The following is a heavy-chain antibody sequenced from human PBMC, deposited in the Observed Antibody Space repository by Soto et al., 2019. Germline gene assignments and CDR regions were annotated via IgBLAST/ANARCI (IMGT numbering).Heavy chain of an antibody. V-gene: IGHV3-23*01. D-gene: IGHD3-22*01. CDR1: GFTFSSYA. J-gene: IGHJ4*02. Sequence: PGGSLRLSCAASGFTFSSYAMSWVRQAPGKGLEWVSAISSSGGSTSYADSVKGRFTISRDNAKNTLYLQMNSLRAEDTAVYYCARCYYDSSGYSLDYWGQGTLVTVSS. CDR3: ARCYYDSSGYSLDY. CDR2: ISSSGGST.